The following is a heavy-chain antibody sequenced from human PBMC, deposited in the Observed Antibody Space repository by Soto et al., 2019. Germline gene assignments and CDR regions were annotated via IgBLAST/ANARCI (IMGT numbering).Heavy chain of an antibody. V-gene: IGHV1-18*01. J-gene: IGHJ4*02. CDR1: GYTFTSYG. Sequence: GASVKVSCKASGYTFTSYGISWVRPAPGQGLEWMGWISAYNGNTNYAQKLQGRVTMTTDTSTSTAYMELRSLRSDDTAVYYCARDYYDSSGYYYPDYWGQGTLVTVSS. CDR2: ISAYNGNT. D-gene: IGHD3-22*01. CDR3: ARDYYDSSGYYYPDY.